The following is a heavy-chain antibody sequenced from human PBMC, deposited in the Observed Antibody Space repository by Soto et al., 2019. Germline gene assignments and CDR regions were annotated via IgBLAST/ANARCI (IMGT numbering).Heavy chain of an antibody. V-gene: IGHV4-39*02. Sequence: HLRLHESGPDLLKPPETLSLTCLVSGGSIKILDSYWGWFREPPGKGLGWMGSIYYGGKAYYIPSLKGRATISVDTSGNHFSLKLRSGTAADTAIYYCATTVTSEGMDGFHIWGPGAMVTVSS. J-gene: IGHJ3*02. CDR1: GGSIKILDSY. CDR3: ATTVTSEGMDGFHI. D-gene: IGHD4-17*01. CDR2: IYYGGKA.